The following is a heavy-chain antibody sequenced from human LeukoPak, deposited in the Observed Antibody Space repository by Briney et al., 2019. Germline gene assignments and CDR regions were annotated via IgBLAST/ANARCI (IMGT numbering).Heavy chain of an antibody. J-gene: IGHJ4*02. D-gene: IGHD3-10*01. Sequence: SETLSLTCTVSGGSISSYYWSWIRQPPGKGLEWIGYIYYSGSTNYNPSLKSRVTISVDTSKNQFSLKLSSVTAADTAVYYCARGRYYYGLGSYYNPHYFDYWGQGTLVTVSS. V-gene: IGHV4-59*01. CDR1: GGSISSYY. CDR3: ARGRYYYGLGSYYNPHYFDY. CDR2: IYYSGST.